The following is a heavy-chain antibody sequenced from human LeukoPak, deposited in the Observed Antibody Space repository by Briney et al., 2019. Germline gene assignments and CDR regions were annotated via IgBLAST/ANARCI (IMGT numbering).Heavy chain of an antibody. J-gene: IGHJ5*02. Sequence: GASVKVSCKASGYTFTSCGISWVRQATGQGLEWMGWMNPKSGDTGYSQKFQGRVFITRDTSINTAYMELSSLGSGDTAVYYCARDGRGSRSSWSDPWGQGTLVIVSS. D-gene: IGHD3-10*01. V-gene: IGHV1-8*03. CDR3: ARDGRGSRSSWSDP. CDR2: MNPKSGDT. CDR1: GYTFTSCG.